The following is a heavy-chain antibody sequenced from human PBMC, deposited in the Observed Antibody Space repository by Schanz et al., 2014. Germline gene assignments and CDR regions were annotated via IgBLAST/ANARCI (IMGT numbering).Heavy chain of an antibody. Sequence: QVQLVQSGTQVKKPGASVKVSCKASGYTLSAYSLHWVRQAPGQGLEWMGIVNPSVRGTHFAREFQGRVTVTSDTSTSTAYMELRSLRSDDTAVYYCARDLLVSHYDFWSGNDYWGQGTLVTVSS. CDR2: VNPSVRGT. D-gene: IGHD3-3*01. CDR1: GYTLSAYS. CDR3: ARDLLVSHYDFWSGNDY. V-gene: IGHV1-46*01. J-gene: IGHJ4*02.